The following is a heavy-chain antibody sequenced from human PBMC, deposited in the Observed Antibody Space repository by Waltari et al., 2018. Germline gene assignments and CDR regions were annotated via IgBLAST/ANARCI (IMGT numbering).Heavy chain of an antibody. CDR1: GYTFTENY. Sequence: QVPMVQSGDEVKKPGASVQFTCKAAGYTFTENYMHWGGQDPGQGLEWMGRVKPSSGVTNYAQKFQGRVTMTRDTSINTVDMELSRLRSDDTAEYYCARGGPTIFGVLNTKRFDYWGQGTLVTVSS. D-gene: IGHD3-3*01. J-gene: IGHJ4*02. CDR3: ARGGPTIFGVLNTKRFDY. CDR2: VKPSSGVT. V-gene: IGHV1-2*06.